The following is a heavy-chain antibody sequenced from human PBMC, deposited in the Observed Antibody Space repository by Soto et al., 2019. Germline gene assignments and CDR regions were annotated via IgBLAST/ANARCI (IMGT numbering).Heavy chain of an antibody. CDR3: ASNGYSYCYGDDY. D-gene: IGHD5-18*01. J-gene: IGHJ4*02. CDR2: ISYSGST. Sequence: QVQLQESGPGLVKPSQTLSLTCTVSGGSISSGGYYWTWIRQHPGKGLEYIGYISYSGSTYYNPSLKRRATISVDTSKNQFSLKLSSVTAADTAVYYCASNGYSYCYGDDYLGQGTLVTVSS. V-gene: IGHV4-31*03. CDR1: GGSISSGGYY.